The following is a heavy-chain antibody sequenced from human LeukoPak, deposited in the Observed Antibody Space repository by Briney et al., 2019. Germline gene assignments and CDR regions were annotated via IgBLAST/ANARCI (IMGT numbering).Heavy chain of an antibody. J-gene: IGHJ3*02. CDR2: IYYSGST. CDR3: ARGIYETYGDYDGPNNAFDI. CDR1: GGSISSSSYY. V-gene: IGHV4-39*01. Sequence: PSETLSLTCTVSGGSISSSSYYWGWIRQPPGKGLEWIGSIYYSGSTYYNPSLKSRVTISVDTSKNQFSLKLSSVTAADTAVYYCARGIYETYGDYDGPNNAFDIWGQGTMVTVSS. D-gene: IGHD4-17*01.